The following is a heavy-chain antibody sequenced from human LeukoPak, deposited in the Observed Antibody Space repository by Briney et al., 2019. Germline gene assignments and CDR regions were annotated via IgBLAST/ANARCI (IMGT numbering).Heavy chain of an antibody. CDR1: GGSFSGYY. CDR3: ARARRDSGFYKVDY. V-gene: IGHV4-34*01. D-gene: IGHD3-3*01. J-gene: IGHJ4*02. CDR2: INHSGST. Sequence: SETLSLTCAVYGGSFSGYYWSWIRQPPGKGLEWIGEINHSGSTNYNPSLKSRVTLSIDKSKNQFSLNLNSVTAADTAVYYCARARRDSGFYKVDYWGQGTLVTVSS.